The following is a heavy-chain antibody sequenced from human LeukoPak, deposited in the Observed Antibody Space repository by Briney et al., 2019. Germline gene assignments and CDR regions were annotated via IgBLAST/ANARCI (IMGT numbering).Heavy chain of an antibody. Sequence: GGSLRLSCAASGFTFSSYGMSWVRQAPGKGLEWVSAISGSGGSTYYADSVKGRFTISRDNSKNTLYLQMGSLRAEDMAVYYCARAPSRLRGFDYWGQGTLVTVSS. CDR1: GFTFSSYG. V-gene: IGHV3-23*01. CDR2: ISGSGGST. D-gene: IGHD3-16*01. J-gene: IGHJ4*02. CDR3: ARAPSRLRGFDY.